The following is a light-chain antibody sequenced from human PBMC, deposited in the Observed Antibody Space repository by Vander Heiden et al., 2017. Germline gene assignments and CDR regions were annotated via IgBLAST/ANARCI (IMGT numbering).Light chain of an antibody. Sequence: IQMTQSPSSLSASVGDRVTITCRTSQSISSYLNWYQQKPRKAPKRLIYTVSSMQSGVPSRCSGSRAGTDFTLTISSLQPEDFATYYCQQSYSNPLTFGGGTKVEIK. CDR2: TVS. J-gene: IGKJ4*01. CDR3: QQSYSNPLT. V-gene: IGKV1-39*01. CDR1: QSISSY.